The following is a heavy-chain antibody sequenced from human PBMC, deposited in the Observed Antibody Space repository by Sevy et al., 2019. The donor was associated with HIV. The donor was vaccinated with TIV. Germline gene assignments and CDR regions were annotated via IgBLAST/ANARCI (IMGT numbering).Heavy chain of an antibody. V-gene: IGHV1-69*13. CDR2: TIPIYETP. CDR3: ARRVRGVSGYYYYMDV. Sequence: ASVKVSCKASGGTVSTAAFSWVRQAPGQGLEWMGGTIPIYETPNYAQRFQGRVTITAEESTSTSYMELGSLRSDDTGVYYCARRVRGVSGYYYYMDVWGQGTTVTVSS. CDR1: GGTVSTAA. J-gene: IGHJ6*03. D-gene: IGHD3-10*01.